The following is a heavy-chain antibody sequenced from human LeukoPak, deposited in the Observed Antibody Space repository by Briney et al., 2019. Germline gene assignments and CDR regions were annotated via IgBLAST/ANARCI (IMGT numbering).Heavy chain of an antibody. V-gene: IGHV3-11*01. CDR1: GFTFSDYY. J-gene: IGHJ5*02. CDR3: ATQEDYRSLGFDP. D-gene: IGHD4-4*01. CDR2: ISSSGTTI. Sequence: PGGSLRLSCAASGFTFSDYYMSWIRQAPGKGLEWVSYISSSGTTIYYTDSVKGRFTVSRDNAKNSLYLQMSSLRAEDTAVYYCATQEDYRSLGFDPWGQGTLVTVSS.